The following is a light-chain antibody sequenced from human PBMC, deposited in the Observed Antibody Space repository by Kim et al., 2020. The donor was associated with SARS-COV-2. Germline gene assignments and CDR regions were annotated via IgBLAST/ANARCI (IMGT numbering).Light chain of an antibody. CDR3: QQYGSSPQWT. J-gene: IGKJ2*02. CDR2: GAS. Sequence: PGERATLSCRASQSVSSSYLAWYQQKPGQAPRLLIYGASSRATGIPDRCSGSGSGTDFTLTISRLEPEDFAVYYCQQYGSSPQWTFGQGTKLEI. V-gene: IGKV3-20*01. CDR1: QSVSSSY.